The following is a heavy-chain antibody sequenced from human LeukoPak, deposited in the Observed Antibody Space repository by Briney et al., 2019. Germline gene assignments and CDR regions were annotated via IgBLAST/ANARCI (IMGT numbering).Heavy chain of an antibody. CDR3: AKDFLDNRERPYYMDV. Sequence: PGGSLRLSCAASGFTVSSSYMSWVRQAPGKGLEWVSVIYSGGSTYYADSVKGRFTISRDNSKNTLYLQMNSLRAEDTAVYYCAKDFLDNRERPYYMDVWGKGTTVTVSS. CDR1: GFTVSSSY. V-gene: IGHV3-66*01. CDR2: IYSGGST. J-gene: IGHJ6*03. D-gene: IGHD1-1*01.